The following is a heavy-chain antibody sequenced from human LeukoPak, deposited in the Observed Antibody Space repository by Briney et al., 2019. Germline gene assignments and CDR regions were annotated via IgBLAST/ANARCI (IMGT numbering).Heavy chain of an antibody. V-gene: IGHV3-21*06. CDR3: AGGIDY. CDR2: INSGSSYM. J-gene: IGHJ4*02. CDR1: GFTLSTYS. Sequence: GGSLRLSCVASGFTLSTYSINWVRQAPGKGLEWVSSINSGSSYMTYADSVRGRFTISRDNAKNSVYMQMNSLRVEDTAVYYCAGGIDYWGRGTLVTVSS.